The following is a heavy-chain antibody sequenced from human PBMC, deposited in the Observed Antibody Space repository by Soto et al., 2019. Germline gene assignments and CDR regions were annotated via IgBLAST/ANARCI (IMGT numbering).Heavy chain of an antibody. D-gene: IGHD3-10*01. J-gene: IGHJ4*02. CDR2: ISASGGHT. CDR1: GFTFSDYA. V-gene: IGHV3-23*01. Sequence: GGSLRLSCATSGFTFSDYAMSWVRQPPGKGLEWVSAISASGGHTYYVDSVKGRFTISRDNARNSLYLQMNSLRVEDTAVYYCARDWIINSWGRGTLVTSPQ. CDR3: ARDWIINS.